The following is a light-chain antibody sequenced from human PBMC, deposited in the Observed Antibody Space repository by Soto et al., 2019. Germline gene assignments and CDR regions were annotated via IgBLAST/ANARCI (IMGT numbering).Light chain of an antibody. CDR3: QQRSNWIT. V-gene: IGKV3-11*01. J-gene: IGKJ5*01. CDR2: DTS. Sequence: IVLTQSPGTLSLSPWERATLSCRASQSFSSNYLAWYQQKPGQAPRLLIYDTSYRATGIPARFSGSGSGTDFTLTISSLEPEDFAVYYCQQRSNWITFGQGTRLEIK. CDR1: QSFSSNY.